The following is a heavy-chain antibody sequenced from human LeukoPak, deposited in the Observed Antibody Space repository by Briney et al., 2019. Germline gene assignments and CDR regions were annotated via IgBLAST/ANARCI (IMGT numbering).Heavy chain of an antibody. V-gene: IGHV6-1*01. D-gene: IGHD6-19*01. J-gene: IGHJ4*02. CDR3: AREAGYSSGWHYYFDY. Sequence: SQTLSLTCAISGDSVSSNSAAWNWIRQSPSRGLEWLGRTYYRSKWYNDYAVSVKSRITINPDTSKNQFSLQLNSVTPEDTAVYCCAREAGYSSGWHYYFDYWGQGTLVTVSS. CDR2: TYYRSKWYN. CDR1: GDSVSSNSAA.